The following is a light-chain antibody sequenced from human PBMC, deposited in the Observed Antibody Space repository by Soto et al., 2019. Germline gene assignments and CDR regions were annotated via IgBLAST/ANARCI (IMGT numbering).Light chain of an antibody. CDR2: EVS. V-gene: IGLV2-8*01. Sequence: QYALTQPPSASGSPGQSVTIYCTGSSSDVGGYNYVSWYQQHPGKAPKLMIYEVSKRPSGVPDRLSGSKSGNTASLTVSGLQAEDEAEYYCSSYGGSNTVVFGGGTKLTVL. J-gene: IGLJ2*01. CDR3: SSYGGSNTVV. CDR1: SSDVGGYNY.